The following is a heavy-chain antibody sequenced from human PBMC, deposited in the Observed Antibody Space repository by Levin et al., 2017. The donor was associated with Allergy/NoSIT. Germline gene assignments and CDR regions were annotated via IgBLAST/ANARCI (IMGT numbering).Heavy chain of an antibody. CDR1: GYTFTSYD. CDR2: MNPNSGNT. Sequence: ASVKVSCKASGYTFTSYDINWVRQATGQGLEWMGWMNPNSGNTGYAQKFQGRVTMTRNTSISTAYMELSSLRSEDTAVYYCARVRHGSGTPPRMDVWGQGTTVTVSS. D-gene: IGHD3-10*01. CDR3: ARVRHGSGTPPRMDV. J-gene: IGHJ6*02. V-gene: IGHV1-8*01.